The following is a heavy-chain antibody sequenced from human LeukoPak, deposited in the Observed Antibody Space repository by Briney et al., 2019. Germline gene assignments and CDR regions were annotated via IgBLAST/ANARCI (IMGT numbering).Heavy chain of an antibody. CDR3: AREIYCSASSCTGGVFDI. CDR2: IYSGGST. J-gene: IGHJ3*02. V-gene: IGHV3-53*01. CDR1: GFTVSSNY. Sequence: GGSLRLSCAASGFTVSSNYMSWVRQAPGKGLEWVSVIYSGGSTYYADPVKGRFTISRDNSKNTLYLQMNSLRVEDTAVYYCAREIYCSASSCTGGVFDIWGQGTMVTVSS. D-gene: IGHD2-15*01.